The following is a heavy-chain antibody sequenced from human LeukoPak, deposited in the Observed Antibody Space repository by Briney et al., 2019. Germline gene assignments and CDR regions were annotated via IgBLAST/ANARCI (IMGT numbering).Heavy chain of an antibody. J-gene: IGHJ4*02. CDR2: IIPIFGTA. D-gene: IGHD3-10*01. CDR3: ARERSGFQGDFDY. CDR1: GGTFSSYA. V-gene: IGHV1-69*05. Sequence: ASVKVSYKASGGTFSSYAISWVRQAPGQGLEWMGGIIPIFGTANYAQKFQGRVTITTDESTSTAYMELSSLRSEDTAVYYCARERSGFQGDFDYWGQGTLVTVSS.